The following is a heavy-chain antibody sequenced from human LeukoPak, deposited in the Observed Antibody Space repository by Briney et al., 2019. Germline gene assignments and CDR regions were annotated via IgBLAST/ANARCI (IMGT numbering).Heavy chain of an antibody. CDR2: IKQDGGET. D-gene: IGHD2-15*01. V-gene: IGHV3-7*03. CDR3: IKDILPGGLDH. Sequence: GGSLRLSCTASGFTFSTYWMTWVRQAPGKGLEWVACIKQDGGETYYVDSVKGRFTISRDNAKNSLYLQMNSLRVEDTALYYCIKDILPGGLDHWGQGTLVIVSS. J-gene: IGHJ4*02. CDR1: GFTFSTYW.